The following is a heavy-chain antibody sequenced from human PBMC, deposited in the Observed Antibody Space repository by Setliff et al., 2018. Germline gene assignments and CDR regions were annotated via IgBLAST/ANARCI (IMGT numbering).Heavy chain of an antibody. J-gene: IGHJ4*02. CDR1: GYTFSQSI. Sequence: GASVKVSCKASGYTFSQSIVSWGRQAPGQGLEWMGWIGVYSGNTYSAQRFQGRVTLTTDTSTSTAYLELRSLGSDDTAVYYCSRLVRFCTKTACQRLSGGEFWGQGTLVTISS. D-gene: IGHD2-8*01. V-gene: IGHV1-18*01. CDR2: IGVYSGNT. CDR3: SRLVRFCTKTACQRLSGGEF.